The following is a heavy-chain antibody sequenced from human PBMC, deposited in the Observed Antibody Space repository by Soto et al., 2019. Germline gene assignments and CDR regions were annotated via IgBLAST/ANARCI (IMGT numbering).Heavy chain of an antibody. J-gene: IGHJ4*02. CDR2: INGDGSSV. CDR3: VADPTYSLGATPTRGVR. D-gene: IGHD1-26*01. V-gene: IGHV3-74*01. CDR1: GFIFSSYW. Sequence: GSLRLSCTASGFIFSSYWMHWVRQPPGKGLIWVARINGDGSSVVYADSVKGRFIISRDNAKDSLFLQMNSLGAEDTAVYYCVADPTYSLGATPTRGVRWGQGTLVTVSS.